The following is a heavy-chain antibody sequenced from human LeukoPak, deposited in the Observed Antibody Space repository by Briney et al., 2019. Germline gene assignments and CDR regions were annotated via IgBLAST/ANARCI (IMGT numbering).Heavy chain of an antibody. CDR3: ARVADYYVSGHFDY. D-gene: IGHD3-10*01. Sequence: GGSLRLSCAASGFTVSGHYMIWVRQTPGKRLECVSLIYSGGNTYYTDSVKGRFTISRDNSENTLYLQMNSLRTEDTAVYYCARVADYYVSGHFDYWGQGTLVTVSS. CDR1: GFTVSGHY. V-gene: IGHV3-53*01. J-gene: IGHJ4*02. CDR2: IYSGGNT.